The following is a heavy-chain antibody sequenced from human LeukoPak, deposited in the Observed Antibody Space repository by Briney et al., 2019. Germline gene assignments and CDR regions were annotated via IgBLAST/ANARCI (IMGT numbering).Heavy chain of an antibody. Sequence: PGGSLRLSCAASGXTFSNYDMNWVRQAPGKGLEWVSHISSGGSIKYYADSLKGRFTISRDNAKNSLYLQMNSLRAEDTAVYYCARRYCSSTDCLFDYWGQGTLVTVSS. CDR1: GXTFSNYD. CDR2: ISSGGSIK. V-gene: IGHV3-48*03. CDR3: ARRYCSSTDCLFDY. D-gene: IGHD2-2*01. J-gene: IGHJ4*02.